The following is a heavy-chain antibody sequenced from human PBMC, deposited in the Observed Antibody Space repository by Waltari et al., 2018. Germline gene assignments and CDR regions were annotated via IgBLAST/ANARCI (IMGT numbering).Heavy chain of an antibody. Sequence: QVQLQESGPGLVKPSETLSLTCTVSGGSISSHYWSWIRQPPGKGLEWIGYIYYSGSTNYNPSLKSRVTISVDTSKNQLYLKLTSLTAADTATYYCTRDANVGAPPPIGYWGQGALVTVS. CDR2: IYYSGST. CDR1: GGSISSHY. J-gene: IGHJ4*02. D-gene: IGHD3-16*01. V-gene: IGHV4-59*11. CDR3: TRDANVGAPPPIGY.